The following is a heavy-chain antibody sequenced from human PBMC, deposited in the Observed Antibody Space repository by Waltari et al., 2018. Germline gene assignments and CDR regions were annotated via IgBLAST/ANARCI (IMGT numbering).Heavy chain of an antibody. D-gene: IGHD3-22*01. CDR1: GYTFTSYG. V-gene: IGHV1-18*01. Sequence: QVQLVQSGAEVKKPGASVKVSCKASGYTFTSYGISWVRQAHGQGLEWMGWISAYNGNTNYAQKLQGRVTMTTDTSTSTAYMELRSLRSDDTAMYYCARDRVYYDSSGYYYENAFDIWGQGTMVTVSS. J-gene: IGHJ3*02. CDR3: ARDRVYYDSSGYYYENAFDI. CDR2: ISAYNGNT.